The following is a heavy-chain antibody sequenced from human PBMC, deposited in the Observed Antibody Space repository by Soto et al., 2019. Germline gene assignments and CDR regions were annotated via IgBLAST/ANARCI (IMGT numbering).Heavy chain of an antibody. CDR2: ISYDGSNK. CDR3: ARAYYDSSFPGPWFDP. V-gene: IGHV3-30-3*01. J-gene: IGHJ5*02. Sequence: GGSLRLSCAGSGFSFSNYAIHWVRQAPGKGLEWVAVISYDGSNKYYADSVKGRFTISRDNSKNTLYLQMNSLRAEDTAVYYCARAYYDSSFPGPWFDPWGQGTLVTVSS. D-gene: IGHD3-22*01. CDR1: GFSFSNYA.